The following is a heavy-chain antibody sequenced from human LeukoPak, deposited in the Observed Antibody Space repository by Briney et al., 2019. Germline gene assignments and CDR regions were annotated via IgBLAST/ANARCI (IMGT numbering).Heavy chain of an antibody. Sequence: GGSLRLSCAASGVTFRTYWMSWVRQAPGKGLEWVANIKQDGSEKYYVDSVRGRFTISRDNAKNSLSLQMNSLRAEDTAVYYCASQGYCSSGSCSFPRHPFDYWGQGTLVTVSS. V-gene: IGHV3-7*01. CDR2: IKQDGSEK. D-gene: IGHD2-15*01. J-gene: IGHJ4*02. CDR3: ASQGYCSSGSCSFPRHPFDY. CDR1: GVTFRTYW.